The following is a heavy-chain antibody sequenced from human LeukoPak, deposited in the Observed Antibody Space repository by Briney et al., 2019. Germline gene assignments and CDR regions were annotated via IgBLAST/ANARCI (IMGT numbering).Heavy chain of an antibody. D-gene: IGHD3-22*01. Sequence: PGGSLRLSCAASGFTFSRYGMHWVRQAPGKGLEWVAVIWYDGSNKYYADSVKGRFTISRDNSKNTLYLQMNSLRAEDTAVYYCARYREDSSGYYSLWGRGTLVTVSS. CDR2: IWYDGSNK. J-gene: IGHJ2*01. V-gene: IGHV3-33*01. CDR3: ARYREDSSGYYSL. CDR1: GFTFSRYG.